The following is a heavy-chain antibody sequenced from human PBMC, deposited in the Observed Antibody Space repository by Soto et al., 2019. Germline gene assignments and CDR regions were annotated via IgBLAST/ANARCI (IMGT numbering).Heavy chain of an antibody. J-gene: IGHJ4*02. D-gene: IGHD1-1*01. CDR3: ARSVEGHFDY. CDR2: ITSDTNTI. V-gene: IGHV3-48*02. CDR1: GFPFSIYS. Sequence: EVQLVESGGGLVQPGGSLRLTCVASGFPFSIYSMNWVRQAPGKGLEWSSYITSDTNTIKYADSVKGRFTISRDNAKNLVYLQMNSLRDVDTAVYFCARSVEGHFDYWGQGTVVTVS.